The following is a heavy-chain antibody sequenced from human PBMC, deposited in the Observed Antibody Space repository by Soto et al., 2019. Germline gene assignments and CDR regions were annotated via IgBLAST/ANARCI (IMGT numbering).Heavy chain of an antibody. CDR3: VKSQSGSYFAAFDI. J-gene: IGHJ3*02. D-gene: IGHD1-26*01. Sequence: PGWSLRLSCASSVFTVISKYMSWVRQAPGKGLEWVSVIDSDGSTYYADSVKGRFTISRDNSNNTLILQMNSLRAEDTAVYYCVKSQSGSYFAAFDIWGQGTMVTVSS. CDR2: IDSDGST. CDR1: VFTVISKY. V-gene: IGHV3-53*01.